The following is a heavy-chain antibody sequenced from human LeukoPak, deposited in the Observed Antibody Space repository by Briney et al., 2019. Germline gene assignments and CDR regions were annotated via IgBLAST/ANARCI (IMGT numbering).Heavy chain of an antibody. CDR3: AKPQVVAAPTLYYYHYMDV. D-gene: IGHD2-15*01. V-gene: IGHV3-30*02. CDR1: GFTFSSYG. Sequence: GGSLRLSCAASGFTFSSYGMHWVRQAPGKGLEWVAFIRYDGSNKYYADSVKGRFTISRDNSKNTLYLQMNSLRAEDTAVYYCAKPQVVAAPTLYYYHYMDVWGKGTTVTISS. CDR2: IRYDGSNK. J-gene: IGHJ6*03.